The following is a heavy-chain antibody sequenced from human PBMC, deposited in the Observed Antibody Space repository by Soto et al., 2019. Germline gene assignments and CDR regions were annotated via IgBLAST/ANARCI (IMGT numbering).Heavy chain of an antibody. J-gene: IGHJ4*02. V-gene: IGHV3-7*01. CDR1: GFSLSSYW. CDR2: MNQDGSEX. CDR3: XXXSTSAGRRDLAC. Sequence: EVQLVESGGGLVQPGGSLRLSCAASGFSLSSYWMSWVRQAPGKGLEWVANMNQDGSEXDYVGSVKGRFTFTRDNXXXXXXXXXXXXXXXXXXXXXXXXXSTSAGRRDLACWGQGTLVTVSS.